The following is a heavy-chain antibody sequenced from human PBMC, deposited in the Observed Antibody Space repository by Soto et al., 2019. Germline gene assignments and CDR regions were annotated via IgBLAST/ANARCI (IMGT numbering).Heavy chain of an antibody. CDR3: ARVVGLHPHTWFDP. V-gene: IGHV3-11*01. J-gene: IGHJ5*02. CDR1: GFSVTDS. Sequence: QVQVVESGGGLVKPGGSLRLSCEVSGFSVTDSMSWIRQAPGKGLEWVAYISDRGTTIFYADSVRGRFTISRDSAQNSLFLVMDSLRVDDTAIHYCARVVGLHPHTWFDPWGQGTLVTVSS. CDR2: ISDRGTTI.